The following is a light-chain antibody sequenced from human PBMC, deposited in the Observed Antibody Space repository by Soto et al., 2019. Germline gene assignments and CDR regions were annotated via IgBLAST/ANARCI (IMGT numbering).Light chain of an antibody. CDR3: QSYDGSLSGSVV. V-gene: IGLV1-40*01. J-gene: IGLJ2*01. CDR2: GNS. Sequence: QSVLTQPPSVSGAPGQRVTISCTGSSSNIGAGYDVHWYQQLPGTAPKLLIYGNSNRPSGVPDRFSSSKSGTSASLAITGLQAEDEADYYCQSYDGSLSGSVVFGGGTKVTVL. CDR1: SSNIGAGYD.